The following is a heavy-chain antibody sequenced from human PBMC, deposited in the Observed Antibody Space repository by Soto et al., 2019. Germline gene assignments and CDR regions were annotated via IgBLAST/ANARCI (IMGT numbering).Heavy chain of an antibody. CDR1: GGSVSSGSYY. Sequence: QVQLQESGPGLVKPSETLSLTCTVSGGSVSSGSYYWSWIRQPPGKGLEWIGYIYYSGSTNYNPSPKGRVTISVDTSKNQFSLKLSSVTAADTAVYYCAKDGIGGYYYYGMDVWGQGTTVTVSS. V-gene: IGHV4-61*01. CDR2: IYYSGST. J-gene: IGHJ6*02. D-gene: IGHD3-3*02. CDR3: AKDGIGGYYYYGMDV.